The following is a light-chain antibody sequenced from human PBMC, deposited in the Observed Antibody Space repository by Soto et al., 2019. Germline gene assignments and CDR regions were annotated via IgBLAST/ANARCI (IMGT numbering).Light chain of an antibody. CDR2: RAS. CDR3: LQSRSFPRT. V-gene: IGKV1-17*01. Sequence: DIQMTQSPSSLSASIGDRVTITCRASPDISDELGWFQQKPGKAPTALSSRASRLHSGIPSRFRGSGSGTDFTLTISSLQPEDVATYCCLQSRSFPRTFGQGTKVDLK. CDR1: PDISDE. J-gene: IGKJ1*01.